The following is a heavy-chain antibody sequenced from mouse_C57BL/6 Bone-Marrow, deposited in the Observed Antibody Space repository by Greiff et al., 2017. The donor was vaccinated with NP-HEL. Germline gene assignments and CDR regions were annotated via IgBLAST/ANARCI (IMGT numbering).Heavy chain of an antibody. CDR2: IDPENGDT. CDR1: GFNIKDDY. CDR3: TTSITTVVASDYAMDY. Sequence: VQLKESGAELVRPGASVKLSCTASGFNIKDDYMHWVKQRPEQGLEWIGWIDPENGDTEYASKFQGKATITADTSSNTAYLQLSSLTSEDTAVYYWTTSITTVVASDYAMDYWGQGTSVTVSS. D-gene: IGHD1-1*01. V-gene: IGHV14-4*01. J-gene: IGHJ4*01.